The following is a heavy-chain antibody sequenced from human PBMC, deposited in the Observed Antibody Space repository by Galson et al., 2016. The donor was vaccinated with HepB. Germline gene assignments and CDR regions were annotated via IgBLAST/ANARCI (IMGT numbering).Heavy chain of an antibody. CDR3: VRERRSLYAFGDRWFDP. CDR1: GFTFDDYG. CDR2: VRYDGNNK. Sequence: LRLSCAASGFTFDDYGMNWVRQAPGKGLEWVAAVRYDGNNKNYADSVKGRFTISRDNSKSTLFLQMNGLRADDTAVYYCVRERRSLYAFGDRWFDPWGQGTLVTVSS. V-gene: IGHV3-33*08. D-gene: IGHD2/OR15-2a*01. J-gene: IGHJ5*02.